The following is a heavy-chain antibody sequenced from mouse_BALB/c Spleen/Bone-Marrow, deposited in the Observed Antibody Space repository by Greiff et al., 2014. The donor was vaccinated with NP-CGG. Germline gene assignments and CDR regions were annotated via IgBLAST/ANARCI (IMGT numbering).Heavy chain of an antibody. J-gene: IGHJ1*01. D-gene: IGHD2-10*02. CDR2: IYPYNGGT. CDR1: GYTFTDYN. Sequence: EVQRVESGPELVKPGASVKISCKASGYTFTDYNMHWVKQSHGKSLEWIGYIYPYNGGTGYNQKFKSKATLTVDNSSSTAYMELRSLTPEDSAVYYCARSYGNWYFDVWGAGTTVTVSS. CDR3: ARSYGNWYFDV. V-gene: IGHV1S29*02.